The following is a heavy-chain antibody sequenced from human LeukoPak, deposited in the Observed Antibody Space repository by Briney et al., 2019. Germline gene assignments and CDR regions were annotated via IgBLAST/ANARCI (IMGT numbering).Heavy chain of an antibody. V-gene: IGHV1-18*01. J-gene: IGHJ2*01. CDR1: GYTFTSYG. CDR2: ISAYNGNT. D-gene: IGHD1-26*01. Sequence: ASVKVSCKASGYTFTSYGISWVRQAPGQGLEWMGWISAYNGNTNYAQKLQGRVTMTRDTSISTADMELSRLRSDDTAVDYCARDPPSGSSPVGYFDLWGRGTLVTVSS. CDR3: ARDPPSGSSPVGYFDL.